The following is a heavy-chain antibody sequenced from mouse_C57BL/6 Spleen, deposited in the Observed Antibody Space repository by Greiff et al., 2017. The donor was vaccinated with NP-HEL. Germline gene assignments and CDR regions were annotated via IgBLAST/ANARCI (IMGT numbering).Heavy chain of an antibody. CDR3: ARDYGNYDWFAY. V-gene: IGHV1-64*01. Sequence: VQLQQPGAELVKPGASVKLSCKASGYTFTSYWMHWVKQRPGQGLEWIGMIHPNSGSTNYNEKFKSKATLTVDKPSSTAYMQLSSLTSEDSAVYYCARDYGNYDWFAYWGQGTLVTVSA. CDR2: IHPNSGST. J-gene: IGHJ3*01. D-gene: IGHD2-1*01. CDR1: GYTFTSYW.